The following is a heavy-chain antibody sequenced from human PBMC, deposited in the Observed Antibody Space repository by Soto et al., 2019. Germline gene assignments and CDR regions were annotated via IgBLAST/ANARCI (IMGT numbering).Heavy chain of an antibody. CDR1: GGTFSSYA. J-gene: IGHJ6*02. CDR2: IIPIFGTA. CDR3: ARCGEGESTSNYYYYGMDV. Sequence: SVKVSCKASGGTFSSYAISWVRQAPGQGLEWMGGIIPIFGTANYAQKFQGRVTITADESTSTAYMELSSLRSEDTAVYYCARCGEGESTSNYYYYGMDVWGQGXTVTVSS. V-gene: IGHV1-69*13. D-gene: IGHD3-16*01.